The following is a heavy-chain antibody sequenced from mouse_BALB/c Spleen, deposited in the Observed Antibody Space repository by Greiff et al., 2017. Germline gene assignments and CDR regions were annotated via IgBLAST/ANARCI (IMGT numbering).Heavy chain of an antibody. D-gene: IGHD2-4*01. CDR1: GYTFTSYW. J-gene: IGHJ3*01. CDR3: ARGGLRKAWFAY. Sequence: QVQLQQSGPVLVRPGASVKMSCKASGYTFTSYWMHWVKQRPGQGLEWIGYINPSTGYTEYNQKFKDKATLTADKSSSTAYMQLSSLTSEDSAVYYCARGGLRKAWFAYWGQGTLVTVSA. V-gene: IGHV1-4*01. CDR2: INPSTGYT.